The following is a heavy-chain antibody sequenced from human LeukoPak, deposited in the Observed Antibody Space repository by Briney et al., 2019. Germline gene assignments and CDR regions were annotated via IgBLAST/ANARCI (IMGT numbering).Heavy chain of an antibody. Sequence: GGSLRLSCAASGFTFRDYSMSWVRESPGKGLEWVANINEDGMQKYDVVSVRGRFTLSRDNPQYSLFFPMDSLRAEDTAGYYCTKDCRFFSAYDCRGDAFDRWGQGTMVTVTS. D-gene: IGHD5-12*01. CDR3: TKDCRFFSAYDCRGDAFDR. J-gene: IGHJ3*02. CDR2: INEDGMQK. V-gene: IGHV3-7*01. CDR1: GFTFRDYS.